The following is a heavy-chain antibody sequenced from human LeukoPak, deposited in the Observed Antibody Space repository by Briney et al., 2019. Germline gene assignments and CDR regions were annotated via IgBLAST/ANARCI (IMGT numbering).Heavy chain of an antibody. CDR3: ERDLKYCTGGMCYFTAVADS. CDR2: SNEDGSAA. Sequence: PGGSLRLSCAASGFTFNTYWMSWVRQAPGKGLEWVADSNEDGSAANYVDSVRGRFTISRDNAKNSLYLQMNSLRVADTAFYYCERDLKYCTGGMCYFTAVADSWGQGTLVTVSS. D-gene: IGHD2-8*02. CDR1: GFTFNTYW. V-gene: IGHV3-7*03. J-gene: IGHJ4*02.